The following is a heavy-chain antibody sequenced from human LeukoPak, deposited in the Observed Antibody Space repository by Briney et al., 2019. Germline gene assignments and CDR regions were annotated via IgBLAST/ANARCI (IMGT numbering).Heavy chain of an antibody. Sequence: SETLSLTCTVSGGSISSYYWSWIRQPAGKGLEWIGRIYTSGSTNYNPSLKSRVTMSVDTSKNQFSLKLSSVTAADTAVYYCAREDSWSGYLLAGNYYYYYYMDVWGKGTTVTVSS. CDR3: AREDSWSGYLLAGNYYYYYYMDV. D-gene: IGHD3-3*01. V-gene: IGHV4-4*07. CDR2: IYTSGST. CDR1: GGSISSYY. J-gene: IGHJ6*03.